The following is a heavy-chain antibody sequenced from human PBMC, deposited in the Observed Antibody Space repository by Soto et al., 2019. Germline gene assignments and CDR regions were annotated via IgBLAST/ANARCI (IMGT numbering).Heavy chain of an antibody. CDR1: GGSISSYY. D-gene: IGHD3-16*01. V-gene: IGHV4-59*12. CDR3: ARGGDTTKVDF. J-gene: IGHJ4*02. Sequence: SETLSLTCTVSGGSISSYYWSWIRQPPGKGLEWIGYIYHSGSTYYNPSLKSRATISVDTSTNQFSLNLRSVTAADTAVYYCARGGDTTKVDFWGQGTLVTVSS. CDR2: IYHSGST.